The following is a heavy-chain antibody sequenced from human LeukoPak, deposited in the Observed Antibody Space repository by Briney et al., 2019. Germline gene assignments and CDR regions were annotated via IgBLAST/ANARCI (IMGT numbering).Heavy chain of an antibody. Sequence: PGGSLRLSCAASGFTFSSCAMSWVRQAPGKGLEWVSAISGSGGSTYYADSVKGRFTISRDNSKNTLYLQMNSLRADDTAVYYCARLWVGEFEDYWGQGTLVTVSS. CDR2: ISGSGGST. V-gene: IGHV3-23*01. D-gene: IGHD3-10*01. CDR1: GFTFSSCA. J-gene: IGHJ4*02. CDR3: ARLWVGEFEDY.